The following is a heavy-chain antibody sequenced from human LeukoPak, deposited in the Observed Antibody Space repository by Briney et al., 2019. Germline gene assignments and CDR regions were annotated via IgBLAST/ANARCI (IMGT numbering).Heavy chain of an antibody. CDR2: TSHIGRT. CDR1: GDFFSSHY. CDR3: ARDLVTVTKGFDI. V-gene: IGHV4-59*11. Sequence: KSSETLSLTCAVSGDFFSSHYWTWIRQSPGTGLEWIGYTSHIGRTNYNPFLKSRATISIDTSKNQFSLKLRSVTAADTAVYYCARDLVTVTKGFDIWGQGTMVSVSS. D-gene: IGHD4-17*01. J-gene: IGHJ3*02.